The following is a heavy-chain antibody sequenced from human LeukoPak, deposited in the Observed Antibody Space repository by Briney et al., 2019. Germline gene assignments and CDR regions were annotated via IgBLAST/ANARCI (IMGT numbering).Heavy chain of an antibody. V-gene: IGHV3-33*01. J-gene: IGHJ5*02. Sequence: GGSLRLSCAASGFTFSSYGMHWVRQAPGKGLEWVAVTWYDGSNKYYADSVKGRFPISRDNSKNTLYLQMNSLRAEDTAVYYCARDQLWFGELLYGATNNWFDPWGQGTLVTVSS. CDR2: TWYDGSNK. D-gene: IGHD3-10*01. CDR1: GFTFSSYG. CDR3: ARDQLWFGELLYGATNNWFDP.